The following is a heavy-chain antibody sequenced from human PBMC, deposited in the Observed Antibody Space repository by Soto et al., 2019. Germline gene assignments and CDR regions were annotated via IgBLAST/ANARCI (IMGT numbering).Heavy chain of an antibody. CDR2: IYYSGST. CDR3: ARVETGTTFDY. J-gene: IGHJ4*02. CDR1: GGSISSGGYY. Sequence: SETLSLTCTVSGGSISSGGYYWSWIRQHPGKGLEWIGYIYYSGSTYYNPSLKSRITISVDTSKNQFSLKLSSVTAADAAVYYCARVETGTTFDYWGRGTLVT. D-gene: IGHD1-1*01. V-gene: IGHV4-31*03.